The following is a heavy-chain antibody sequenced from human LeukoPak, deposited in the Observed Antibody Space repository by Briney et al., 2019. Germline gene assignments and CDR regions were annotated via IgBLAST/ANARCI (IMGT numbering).Heavy chain of an antibody. CDR3: ARVAIFGVKGSFDI. Sequence: ASVKVSCKPSGYSFTDYNIRSVRQAPGQRVEWMGWIYPHSGGTKYGQRFQGRVTMTRDTSLSTAYMELSSLTSDDTAVYYCARVAIFGVKGSFDIWGQGTMVSVSS. CDR2: IYPHSGGT. CDR1: GYSFTDYN. V-gene: IGHV1-2*02. J-gene: IGHJ3*02. D-gene: IGHD3-3*01.